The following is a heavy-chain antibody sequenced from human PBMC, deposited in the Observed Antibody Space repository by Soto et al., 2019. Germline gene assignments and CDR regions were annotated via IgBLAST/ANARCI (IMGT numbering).Heavy chain of an antibody. CDR2: ISYDGSNK. D-gene: IGHD6-6*01. CDR1: GFTFSSYA. J-gene: IGHJ4*02. V-gene: IGHV3-30-3*01. Sequence: GGSLRLSCAASGFTFSSYAMHWVRQAPGKGLEWVAVISYDGSNKYYADSVKGRFTISRDNSKNTLYLQMNSLRAEDTAVYYCARDTYSIAARRRGWHYWGQGTLVTVSS. CDR3: ARDTYSIAARRRGWHY.